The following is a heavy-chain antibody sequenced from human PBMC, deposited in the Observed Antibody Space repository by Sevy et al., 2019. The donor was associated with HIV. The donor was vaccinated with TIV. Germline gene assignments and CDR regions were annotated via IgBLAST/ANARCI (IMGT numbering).Heavy chain of an antibody. V-gene: IGHV3-21*01. J-gene: IGHJ4*02. CDR3: ARDHIDDY. Sequence: GGSLRLSCAASGFTFSSYGMNWVRQAPGKGLEWVSSISSSRTYIYYADSVKGRFTISRDNAKNSLYLQMNSLRAEDTAVYYCARDHIDDYWGQGTLVTVSS. CDR1: GFTFSSYG. D-gene: IGHD2-21*01. CDR2: ISSSRTYI.